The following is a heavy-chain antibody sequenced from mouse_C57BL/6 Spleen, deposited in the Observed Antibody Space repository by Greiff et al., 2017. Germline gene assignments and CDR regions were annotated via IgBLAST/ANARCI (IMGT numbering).Heavy chain of an antibody. CDR3: ARALYYSNNYWFAY. CDR2: ISGGGGNT. CDR1: GFTFSSYT. J-gene: IGHJ3*01. Sequence: EVKLMESGGGLVKPGGSLKLSCAASGFTFSSYTMSWVRQTPEKRLEWVATISGGGGNTYYPDSVKGRFTITRANAKNTLYLQMSSLRSEDTALYYLARALYYSNNYWFAYWGQGTLVTVSA. V-gene: IGHV5-9*01. D-gene: IGHD2-5*01.